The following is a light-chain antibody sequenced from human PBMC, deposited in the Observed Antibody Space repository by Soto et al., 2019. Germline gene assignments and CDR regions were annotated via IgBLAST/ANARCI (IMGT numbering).Light chain of an antibody. V-gene: IGKV1-5*03. CDR3: QQYDNYPLA. CDR1: QSMSNW. CDR2: KAS. Sequence: DIQMTQSPSTLSASVGDRVTITCRASQSMSNWLSWYQQKSGKAPNRLIYKASSLESGVPSRCIGSGSGTECSLTTSSRQPDDFATYYCQQYDNYPLAFGGGAKVEIK. J-gene: IGKJ4*01.